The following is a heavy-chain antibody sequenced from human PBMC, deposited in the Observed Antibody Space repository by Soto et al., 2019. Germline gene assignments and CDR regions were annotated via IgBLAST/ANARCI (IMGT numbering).Heavy chain of an antibody. V-gene: IGHV3-23*01. CDR1: GFTFSSYA. J-gene: IGHJ1*01. CDR3: AECSGGSCYSGEYFQH. D-gene: IGHD2-15*01. CDR2: ISGSGGST. Sequence: GGSLRLSCAASGFTFSSYAMSWVRQAPGKGLEWVSAISGSGGSTHYADSVKGRFTISRDNSKNTLYLQMNSLRAEDTAVYYCAECSGGSCYSGEYFQHWGQGTLVTVSS.